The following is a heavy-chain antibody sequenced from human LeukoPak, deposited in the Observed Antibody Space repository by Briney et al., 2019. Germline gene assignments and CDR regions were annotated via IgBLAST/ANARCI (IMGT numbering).Heavy chain of an antibody. CDR2: INPNSGGT. V-gene: IGHV1-2*02. D-gene: IGHD3-3*01. CDR1: GYTFTGYY. Sequence: ASVKVSCKASGYTFTGYYMHWVRQPPGQGLEWMGWINPNSGGTNYAQKFQGKVTMTRDTSISTAYMELSRLRSDDTAVYYCARRDDFWSGLYWGQGTLVTVSS. J-gene: IGHJ4*02. CDR3: ARRDDFWSGLY.